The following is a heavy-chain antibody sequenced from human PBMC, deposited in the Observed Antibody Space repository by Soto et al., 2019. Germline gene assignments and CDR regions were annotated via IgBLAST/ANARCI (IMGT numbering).Heavy chain of an antibody. Sequence: GGSLRLSCGASGFIFSDYYMSWVRQAPGKGLEWVSRIIGNGNTKYYADSVKGRFTISRDNSKNSLYLQMNSLRVEDTAVYFCTRGAGPSLPRLSFDQWGQGILVTGSS. CDR1: GFIFSDYY. D-gene: IGHD2-15*01. CDR2: IIGNGNTK. J-gene: IGHJ4*02. V-gene: IGHV3-11*01. CDR3: TRGAGPSLPRLSFDQ.